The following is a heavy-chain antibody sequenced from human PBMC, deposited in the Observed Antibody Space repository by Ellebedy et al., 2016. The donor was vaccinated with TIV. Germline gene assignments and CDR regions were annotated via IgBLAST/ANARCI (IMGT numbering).Heavy chain of an antibody. CDR1: GVSISDYY. CDR3: ARDGVEDYFDY. D-gene: IGHD3-10*01. CDR2: VYHTGST. J-gene: IGHJ4*02. Sequence: MPSETLSLTCSVSGVSISDYYWSWIRQPPGQGLEWIGYVYHTGSTNYNPSLRSRVTLAVDTPKNESSLKLSSVTTADTAIDYCARDGVEDYFDYWGQGLLVTVSS. V-gene: IGHV4-59*01.